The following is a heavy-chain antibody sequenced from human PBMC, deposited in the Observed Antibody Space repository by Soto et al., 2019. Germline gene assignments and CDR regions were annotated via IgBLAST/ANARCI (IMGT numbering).Heavy chain of an antibody. D-gene: IGHD4-17*01. J-gene: IGHJ4*02. Sequence: QVQLQESGPGLVKPSETLSLTCTVSGGSVSSGSYYWSWIRQPPGKGLEWIGYIYYSGSTNYNPSLRRRVTISVDTSKSQFPLKLSSVTAADTAVYYCASPTVTTGAFDYWGQGTLVTVSS. CDR1: GGSVSSGSYY. CDR3: ASPTVTTGAFDY. CDR2: IYYSGST. V-gene: IGHV4-61*01.